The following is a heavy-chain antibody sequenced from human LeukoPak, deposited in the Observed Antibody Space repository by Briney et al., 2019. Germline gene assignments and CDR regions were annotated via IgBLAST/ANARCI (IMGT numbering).Heavy chain of an antibody. CDR2: IYYSGST. V-gene: IGHV4-59*01. J-gene: IGHJ3*02. CDR1: GGSISSYY. D-gene: IGHD1-14*01. Sequence: PSETLSLTCTVSGGSISSYYWSWIRQPPRKGLEWIGYIYYSGSTNYNPSLKSRVTISVDTSKNQFSLKLSSVTAADTAVYYCATGPRDAFDIWGQGTMVTVSS. CDR3: ATGPRDAFDI.